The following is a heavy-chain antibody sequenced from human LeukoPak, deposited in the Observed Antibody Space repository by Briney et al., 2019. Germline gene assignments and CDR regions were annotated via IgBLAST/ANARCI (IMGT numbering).Heavy chain of an antibody. D-gene: IGHD6-13*01. CDR3: AKDIMSSWPLFDY. CDR2: ISYDGSNK. Sequence: GGSLRLSCAASGFTFSSYGMHWVRQAPGKGLEWVAVISYDGSNKYYADSVKGRFTTSRDNSKNTLYLQMNSLRAEDTAVYYCAKDIMSSWPLFDYWGQGTLVTVSS. CDR1: GFTFSSYG. V-gene: IGHV3-30*18. J-gene: IGHJ4*02.